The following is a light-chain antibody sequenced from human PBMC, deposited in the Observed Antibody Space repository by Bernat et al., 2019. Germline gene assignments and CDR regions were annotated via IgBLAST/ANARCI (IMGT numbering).Light chain of an antibody. CDR3: KQYTSLQYS. CDR2: YAY. CDR1: QGISSS. V-gene: IGKV1-13*02. Sequence: SVGDRFTISCRASQGISSSLNWYQQKLWKAPKPLIYYAYRLESGVSSRFIGSRSGTEFHLTISSRQPEDLPTYSGKQYTSLQYSFVQGT. J-gene: IGKJ2*03.